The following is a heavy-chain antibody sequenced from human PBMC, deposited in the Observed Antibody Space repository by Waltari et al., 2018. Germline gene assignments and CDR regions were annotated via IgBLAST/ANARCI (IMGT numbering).Heavy chain of an antibody. CDR3: ARSYSYGYLIFDI. Sequence: QVQLQESGPGLVKPSETLSLTCTVSGGSISSHYWSWIRQPPGKGLEWIGYIYYSGSTNYNPSLKSRVTISVDTSKNQFSLKLSSLRSEDTAVYYCARSYSYGYLIFDIWGQGTMVTVSS. V-gene: IGHV4-59*11. CDR1: GGSISSHY. D-gene: IGHD5-18*01. J-gene: IGHJ3*02. CDR2: IYYSGST.